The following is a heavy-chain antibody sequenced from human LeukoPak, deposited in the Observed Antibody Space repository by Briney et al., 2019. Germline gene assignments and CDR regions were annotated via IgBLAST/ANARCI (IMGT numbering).Heavy chain of an antibody. J-gene: IGHJ4*02. Sequence: GESLKISCKGSGYSFTSYWIGWVRQMPGKGLEWMGIIYPDDSDTRYSPSFQGQVTISADKSISTAYLQWSSLKASDTAMYYCARWGIWPYSSGWYYFDYWGQGTLVTVSS. CDR1: GYSFTSYW. D-gene: IGHD6-19*01. CDR2: IYPDDSDT. CDR3: ARWGIWPYSSGWYYFDY. V-gene: IGHV5-51*01.